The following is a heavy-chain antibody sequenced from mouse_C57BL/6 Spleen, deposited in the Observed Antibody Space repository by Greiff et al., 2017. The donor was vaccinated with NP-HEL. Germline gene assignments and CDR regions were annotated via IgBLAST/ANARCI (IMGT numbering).Heavy chain of an antibody. Sequence: VQLQQSGAELVRPGASVKLSCTASGFNIKDDYMHWVKQRPEQGLEWIGWIDPENGDTEYASKFQGKATITADTSSNTAYLQLSSLTSEDTAVYYCTKSNVFAYWGQGTLVTVSA. V-gene: IGHV14-4*01. CDR3: TKSNVFAY. CDR2: IDPENGDT. J-gene: IGHJ3*01. D-gene: IGHD2-5*01. CDR1: GFNIKDDY.